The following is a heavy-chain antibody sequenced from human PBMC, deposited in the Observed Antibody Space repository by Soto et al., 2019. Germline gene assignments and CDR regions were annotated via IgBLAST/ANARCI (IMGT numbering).Heavy chain of an antibody. CDR3: AKSCGINGSGSDAFDI. Sequence: GGSLRLSCAASGFTFSSYAMSWVRQAPGKGLEWVSAISGSGGSTYYADSVKGRFTISRDNSKNTLYLQMNSLRAEDTAVYYGAKSCGINGSGSDAFDIWGQGTMFT. V-gene: IGHV3-23*01. J-gene: IGHJ3*02. CDR2: ISGSGGST. CDR1: GFTFSSYA. D-gene: IGHD3-10*01.